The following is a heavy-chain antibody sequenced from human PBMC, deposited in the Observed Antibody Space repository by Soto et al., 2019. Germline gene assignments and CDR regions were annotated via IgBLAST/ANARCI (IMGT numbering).Heavy chain of an antibody. CDR3: ARESESTYGSGSYYYYYGMDV. CDR2: IIPIFGTA. J-gene: IGHJ6*02. CDR1: GGTFSSYA. Sequence: SLKVSCKASGGTFSSYAISWVRQAPGQGLEWMGGIIPIFGTANYAQKFQGRVTITADESTSTAYMELSSLRSEDTAVYYCARESESTYGSGSYYYYYGMDVWGQGTTVTVSS. V-gene: IGHV1-69*13. D-gene: IGHD3-10*01.